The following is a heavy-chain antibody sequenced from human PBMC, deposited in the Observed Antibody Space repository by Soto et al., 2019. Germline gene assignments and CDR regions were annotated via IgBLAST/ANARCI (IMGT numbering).Heavy chain of an antibody. CDR2: INHSGST. CDR1: GGSCSGYY. Sequence: SETLSLTCAVYGGSCSGYYWSWIRQPPGKGLEWIGEINHSGSTNYNPSLKSRVTISVDKSKNQFSLKLSSVTAADTAVYYCANYGDWFDPWGQGTLVTVSS. D-gene: IGHD4-17*01. V-gene: IGHV4-34*01. CDR3: ANYGDWFDP. J-gene: IGHJ5*02.